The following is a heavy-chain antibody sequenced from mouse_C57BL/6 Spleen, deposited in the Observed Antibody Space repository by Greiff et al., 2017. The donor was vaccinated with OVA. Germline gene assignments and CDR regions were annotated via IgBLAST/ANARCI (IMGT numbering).Heavy chain of an antibody. CDR2: IDPSDSET. CDR3: ARSAYDYDGDYAMDY. CDR1: GYTFTSYW. V-gene: IGHV1-52*01. J-gene: IGHJ4*01. D-gene: IGHD2-4*01. Sequence: QVQLQQSGAELVRPGSSVKLSCKASGYTFTSYWMHWVKQRPIQGLEWIVNIDPSDSETHYNQKFKDKATLTVDKSSSTAYMQLSSLTSEDSAVYYCARSAYDYDGDYAMDYWGQGTSVTVSS.